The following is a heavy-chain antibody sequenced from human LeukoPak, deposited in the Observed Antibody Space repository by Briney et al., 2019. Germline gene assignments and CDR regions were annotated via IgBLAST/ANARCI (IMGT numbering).Heavy chain of an antibody. CDR2: MNPNSGNT. V-gene: IGHV1-8*01. Sequence: ASVTVSCKASGYTFTSYDINWVRQATGQGLEWMGWMNPNSGNTGYAQKFQGRVTMTRNTSISTAYMELSSLRSEDTAVYYCARGLYDSSGYQKDYWGQGTLVTVSS. CDR3: ARGLYDSSGYQKDY. D-gene: IGHD3-22*01. J-gene: IGHJ4*02. CDR1: GYTFTSYD.